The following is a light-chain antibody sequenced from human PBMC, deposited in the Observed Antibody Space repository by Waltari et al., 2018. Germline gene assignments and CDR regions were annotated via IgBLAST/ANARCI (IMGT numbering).Light chain of an antibody. J-gene: IGLJ3*02. CDR2: DVT. CDR1: RSDVGVYGF. Sequence: QSALTQPRSVSGSSGQSVTISCSGSRSDVGVYGFISWYQHHPDKAPKLFIYDVTKRPSGVPYRVSGSKSGNTASLTISGLQADDEADYYCSSYTPTSFWVFGGGTKLTVL. CDR3: SSYTPTSFWV. V-gene: IGLV2-11*01.